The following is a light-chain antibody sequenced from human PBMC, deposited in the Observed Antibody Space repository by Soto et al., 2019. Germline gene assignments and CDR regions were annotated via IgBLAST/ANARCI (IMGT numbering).Light chain of an antibody. Sequence: EIVLTQSPGTLSLSPGERATLSCRASQRVSGSSLAWYQQRPGQAPRLLIYDASYRVTGIPDRFSGRGSGTDFTLTVSTLEPEDFAVYYCQQYGASPGTFGQGTRWISN. V-gene: IGKV3-20*01. CDR3: QQYGASPGT. J-gene: IGKJ1*01. CDR1: QRVSGSS. CDR2: DAS.